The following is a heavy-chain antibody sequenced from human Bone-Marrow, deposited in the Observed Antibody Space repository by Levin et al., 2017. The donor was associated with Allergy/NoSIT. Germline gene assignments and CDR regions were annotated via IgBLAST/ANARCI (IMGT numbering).Heavy chain of an antibody. D-gene: IGHD3-10*01. Sequence: AASVKVSCKASGYSFVSYEINWVRQVPGQGPEWLGWINPKLGTTGYAQNLQVRVSMTRNISISTAYLELSSLTFDDTARYYCARAGGSGPIGHYYGMDVWGQGTTVAVSS. J-gene: IGHJ6*02. CDR2: INPKLGTT. V-gene: IGHV1-8*01. CDR1: GYSFVSYE. CDR3: ARAGGSGPIGHYYGMDV.